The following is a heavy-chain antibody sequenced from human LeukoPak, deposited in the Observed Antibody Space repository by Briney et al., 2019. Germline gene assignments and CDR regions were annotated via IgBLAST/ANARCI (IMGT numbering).Heavy chain of an antibody. CDR1: GFTFSSYS. CDR2: ISSSSSTI. V-gene: IGHV3-48*01. J-gene: IGHJ4*02. CDR3: ARYDSSGPFDY. Sequence: GGSLRLSCAASGFTFSSYSMNWVRQAPGKGLEWVSYISSSSSTIYYADSVKGRFTISRDNAKNSLYLQMNSLRAEDTAVYYCARYDSSGPFDYWGQGTLVTVSS. D-gene: IGHD3-22*01.